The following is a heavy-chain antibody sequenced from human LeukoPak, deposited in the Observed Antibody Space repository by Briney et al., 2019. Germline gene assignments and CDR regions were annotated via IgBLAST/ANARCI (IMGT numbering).Heavy chain of an antibody. J-gene: IGHJ3*02. CDR1: GGTFSRYA. V-gene: IGHV1-2*02. CDR3: ARIKTYYYAFDI. D-gene: IGHD3-10*01. Sequence: ASVKVSCKASGGTFSRYAISWVRQAPGQGLEWMGWINPNSGGTNYAQKFQGRVTMTRDTSISTAYMELSRLRSDDTAVYYCARIKTYYYAFDIWGQGTMVTVSS. CDR2: INPNSGGT.